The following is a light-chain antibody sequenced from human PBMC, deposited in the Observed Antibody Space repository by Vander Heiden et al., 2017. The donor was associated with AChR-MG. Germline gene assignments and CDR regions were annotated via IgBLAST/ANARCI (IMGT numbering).Light chain of an antibody. Sequence: EIVLTQSPATLSLPPGERATLSCRTSHSVSNYLAWYQQKPGQAPRLLIYETSNRATGFPARFSGSGSGTDFTLTISSLEPEDFAVYYCQQRITWPLTFGGGTKVEIK. J-gene: IGKJ4*01. V-gene: IGKV3-11*01. CDR1: HSVSNY. CDR2: ETS. CDR3: QQRITWPLT.